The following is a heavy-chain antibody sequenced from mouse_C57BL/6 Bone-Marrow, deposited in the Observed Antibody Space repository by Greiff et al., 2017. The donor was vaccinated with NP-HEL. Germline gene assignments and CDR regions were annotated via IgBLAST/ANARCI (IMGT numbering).Heavy chain of an antibody. D-gene: IGHD2-4*01. CDR1: GYTFTTYP. CDR2: FHPYNDDT. V-gene: IGHV1-47*01. Sequence: VHLVESGAELVKPGASVKMSCKASGYTFTTYPIEWMKQNHGKSLQWIGNFHPYNDDTKYNEKFKGKATLTVEKSSSTVYLELSRLTSDDSAVYYCARRYDYGYFDYWGQGTTLTVSS. CDR3: ARRYDYGYFDY. J-gene: IGHJ2*01.